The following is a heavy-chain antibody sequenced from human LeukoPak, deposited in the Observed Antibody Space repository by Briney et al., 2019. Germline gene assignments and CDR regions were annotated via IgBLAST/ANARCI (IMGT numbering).Heavy chain of an antibody. J-gene: IGHJ4*02. V-gene: IGHV1-18*01. D-gene: IGHD2-2*01. CDR2: ISGNNDNP. CDR1: GYTLSNFG. Sequence: APVKVSRKTSGYTLSNFGINWVRQAPGQGLEWMGWISGNNDNPNYGQKFQGRFTVTTDSSTSTAYMELRNLRFDDTAVYYCARDGTSTDDYWGQGTLVTVSS. CDR3: ARDGTSTDDY.